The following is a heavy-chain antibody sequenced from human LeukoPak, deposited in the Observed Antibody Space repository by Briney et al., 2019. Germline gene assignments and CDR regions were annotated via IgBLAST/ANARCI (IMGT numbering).Heavy chain of an antibody. CDR1: GFTFSNNW. J-gene: IGHJ1*01. D-gene: IGHD3-22*01. CDR3: ARDLHPPYRQYSSGGYFQH. Sequence: GGSLRLSCAASGFTFSNNWMTGVRQAPGKGLEWVASVKKDGSEKYYVDSVKGRFTISRDNAKNSLYLQMNSLRAEDTAVYYCARDLHPPYRQYSSGGYFQHWGQGTLVTVSS. CDR2: VKKDGSEK. V-gene: IGHV3-7*01.